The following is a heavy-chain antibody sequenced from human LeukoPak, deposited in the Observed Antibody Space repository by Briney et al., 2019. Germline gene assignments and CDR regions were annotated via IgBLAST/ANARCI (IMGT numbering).Heavy chain of an antibody. CDR1: GFTFSDYY. D-gene: IGHD3-3*01. CDR2: ISSSSCYT. CDR3: ARDHRRDFWSGYYPSYYYYGMDV. J-gene: IGHJ6*02. Sequence: GGSMRLSCAASGFTFSDYYMSWIRQAPGKGLEWVSYISSSSCYTNYADSVKGRFTISRDNAKNSLYLQMNSLRAEDTAVYYCARDHRRDFWSGYYPSYYYYGMDVWGQGTTVTVSS. V-gene: IGHV3-11*06.